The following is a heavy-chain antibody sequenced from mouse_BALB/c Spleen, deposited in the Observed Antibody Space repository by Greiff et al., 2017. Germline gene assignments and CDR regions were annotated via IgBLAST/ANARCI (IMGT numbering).Heavy chain of an antibody. J-gene: IGHJ4*01. CDR2: ISSGGSYT. CDR1: GFTFSSYG. CDR3: ARHPPYYYAMDY. Sequence: EVKLVESGGDLVKPGGSLKLSCAASGFTFSSYGMSWVRQTPDKRLEWVATISSGGSYTYYPDSVKGRFTISRDNAKNTLYLQMSSLKSEDTAMYYCARHPPYYYAMDYWGQGTSVTVSS. V-gene: IGHV5-6*01.